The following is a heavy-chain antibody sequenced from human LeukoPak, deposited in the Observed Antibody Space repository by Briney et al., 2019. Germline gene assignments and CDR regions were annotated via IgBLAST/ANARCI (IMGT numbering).Heavy chain of an antibody. Sequence: SVKVSCKASGGTFSSYAISWVRQAPGQGLEWMGGIIPIFGTASYAQKFQGRVTMTRDMSTSTVYMELSSLRSEDTAVYYCARDRGWELRWFELDYWGQGTLVTVSS. V-gene: IGHV1-69*05. CDR1: GGTFSSYA. CDR2: IIPIFGTA. D-gene: IGHD1-26*01. J-gene: IGHJ4*02. CDR3: ARDRGWELRWFELDY.